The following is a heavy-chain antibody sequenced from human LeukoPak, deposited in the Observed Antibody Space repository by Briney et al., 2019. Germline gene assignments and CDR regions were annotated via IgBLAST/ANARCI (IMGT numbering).Heavy chain of an antibody. CDR3: ARFSGSLWSSLSPTRYFDY. CDR1: GYTFTSYY. CDR2: INPSGGST. D-gene: IGHD1-26*01. J-gene: IGHJ4*02. V-gene: IGHV1-46*01. Sequence: ASVKVSCKASGYTFTSYYMHWVRQAPGQGLEWMGIINPSGGSTSYAQKFQGRVTMTRDTSTSTVYMELSSLRSEDTAVYYCARFSGSLWSSLSPTRYFDYWGQGTLVTVSS.